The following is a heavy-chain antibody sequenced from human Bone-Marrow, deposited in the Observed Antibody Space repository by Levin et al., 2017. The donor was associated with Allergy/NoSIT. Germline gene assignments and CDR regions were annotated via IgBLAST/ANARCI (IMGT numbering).Heavy chain of an antibody. Sequence: SQTLSLTSTVSGGSISSGPYYWNWIRQHPGKGLEWVGYIHSSGPYYNASLKSRVSISVDTSKNQFSLNLNSVTAAATAVYYCARERTVARYFDLWGRGTLVTVSS. J-gene: IGHJ2*01. CDR1: GGSISSGPYY. D-gene: IGHD3/OR15-3a*01. CDR2: IHSSGP. V-gene: IGHV4-31*03. CDR3: ARERTVARYFDL.